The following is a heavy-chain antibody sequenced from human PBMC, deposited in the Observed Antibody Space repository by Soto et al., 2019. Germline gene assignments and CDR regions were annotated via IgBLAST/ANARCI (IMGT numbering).Heavy chain of an antibody. CDR2: IYPGDSDT. J-gene: IGHJ6*02. CDR3: ARHVSYVSSGYPDYYYYYGMDV. Sequence: PGESLKISCKGSGYSFTSYWIGWVRQMPGKGLEWMGIIYPGDSDTRYSPSFQGQVTISADKSISTAYLQWSSLKASDTAMYYCARHVSYVSSGYPDYYYYYGMDVWGQGTTVTVSS. V-gene: IGHV5-51*01. CDR1: GYSFTSYW. D-gene: IGHD3-22*01.